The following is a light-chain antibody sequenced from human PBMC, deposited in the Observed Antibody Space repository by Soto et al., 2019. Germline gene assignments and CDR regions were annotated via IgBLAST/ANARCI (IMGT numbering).Light chain of an antibody. CDR3: QQYNNWPPRT. CDR2: GAS. J-gene: IGKJ1*01. Sequence: ETVVTQSPATLSVSPGETATLSCRARESVRTNLAWYQQKPGQAPRLLIYGASNRATGIPARFSGSGSGTEFTLTISSLQSEDFAVYYCQQYNNWPPRTFGQWTKVEIK. CDR1: ESVRTN. V-gene: IGKV3-15*01.